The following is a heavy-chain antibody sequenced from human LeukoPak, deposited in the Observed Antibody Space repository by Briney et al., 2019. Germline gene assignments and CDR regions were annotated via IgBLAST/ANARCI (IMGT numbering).Heavy chain of an antibody. J-gene: IGHJ3*02. CDR3: ARPSVYGFDAFDM. Sequence: GGSLRLSCAGSGFTLNNYAIHWVRQAPGKGREWVAYISSGDARMDHAESVKGRFTISRDNAKTSLSLQMNSMRAEDTAVYYCARPSVYGFDAFDMWGQGTMVIVSA. D-gene: IGHD5/OR15-5a*01. CDR2: ISSGDARM. V-gene: IGHV3-48*03. CDR1: GFTLNNYA.